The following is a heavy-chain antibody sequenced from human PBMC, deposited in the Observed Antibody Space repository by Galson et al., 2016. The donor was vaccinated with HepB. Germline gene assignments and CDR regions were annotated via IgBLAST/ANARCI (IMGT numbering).Heavy chain of an antibody. D-gene: IGHD5-24*01. V-gene: IGHV1-18*01. CDR1: GYTFTNYG. Sequence: SVKVSCKASGYTFTNYGISWVRQAPGQGLERMGWISAYNGNTNYAQKSQGRVTMTRDTSTTTAYMELRSLRYDDKAVYYCAIRGGDGYNLLDYWGQGTLVTVSS. CDR3: AIRGGDGYNLLDY. J-gene: IGHJ4*02. CDR2: ISAYNGNT.